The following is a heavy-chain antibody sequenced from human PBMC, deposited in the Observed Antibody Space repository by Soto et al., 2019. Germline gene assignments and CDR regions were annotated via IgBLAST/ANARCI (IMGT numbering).Heavy chain of an antibody. CDR1: GFSLRSTGMC. J-gene: IGHJ4*02. Sequence: SGPTLVNPTQTLTLTCTFSGFSLRSTGMCVSWIRQPPGKALEWLALIDGDDDKYYSTSLETRLTISKDTSKNQVVLTMTNMDPVDTATYYCARTTVARSGYFFDSWGQGTLVTVSS. CDR3: ARTTVARSGYFFDS. V-gene: IGHV2-70*01. D-gene: IGHD3-3*01. CDR2: IDGDDDK.